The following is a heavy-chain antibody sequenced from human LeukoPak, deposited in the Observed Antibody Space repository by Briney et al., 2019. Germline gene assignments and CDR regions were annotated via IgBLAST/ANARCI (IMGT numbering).Heavy chain of an antibody. CDR3: ARVSNYYDSSAYRALDY. CDR1: GGSISSSSYS. Sequence: PSETLSLTCTVSGGSISSSSYSWVWIRQPPGKGLDWIGSIYYSGSTYHNPSLKSRVTISVDTSKSLFSLKLSSVTAADSAVYYCARVSNYYDSSAYRALDYWGQGTLVTVSS. D-gene: IGHD3-22*01. CDR2: IYYSGST. V-gene: IGHV4-39*07. J-gene: IGHJ4*02.